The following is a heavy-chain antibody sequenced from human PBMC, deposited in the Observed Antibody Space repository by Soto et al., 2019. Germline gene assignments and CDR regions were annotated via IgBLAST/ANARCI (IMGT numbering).Heavy chain of an antibody. D-gene: IGHD2-21*01. Sequence: QVQLVQSGAELKKTGSSVKVSCRASGDTFSSYAVNWVRQAPGRGLEWMGRIITVLGTTDYAQNFKGRLTITAEKSTKTVYMGLSSRRSEDTAVYYCARRRYCGYDCYHKHYYGMDVWGQGTTVTVAS. CDR2: IITVLGTT. CDR1: GDTFSSYA. J-gene: IGHJ6*02. V-gene: IGHV1-69*08. CDR3: ARRRYCGYDCYHKHYYGMDV.